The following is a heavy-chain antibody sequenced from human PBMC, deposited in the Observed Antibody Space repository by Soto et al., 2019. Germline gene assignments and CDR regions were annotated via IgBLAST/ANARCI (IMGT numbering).Heavy chain of an antibody. CDR3: ASGDLGL. CDR2: ISSNGGST. CDR1: GFTFSSYA. Sequence: PGGSLRLSCAASGFTFSSYAMHWVRQAPGKGLEYVSAISSNGGSTYHANSVKGRFTISRDNSKNTLYLQMGSLRAEDMAVYYCASGDLGLWGQGTLVTVSS. V-gene: IGHV3-64*01. J-gene: IGHJ4*02.